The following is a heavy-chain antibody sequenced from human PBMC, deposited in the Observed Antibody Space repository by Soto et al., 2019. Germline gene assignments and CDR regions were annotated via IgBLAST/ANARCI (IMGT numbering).Heavy chain of an antibody. CDR2: TSYGKRRT. V-gene: IGHV3-30*03. CDR1: GFTLSSYG. J-gene: IGHJ4*02. Sequence: GGSLRLSCAASGFTLSSYGMHWVRQAPGKGLGGLALTSYGKRRTYYAGSVKGRFHIPRDNSKKTLNPAMTRLRPDDTSIYYCVRTKSELLGPYFFDSWGPGTLVTVSS. D-gene: IGHD1-7*01. CDR3: VRTKSELLGPYFFDS.